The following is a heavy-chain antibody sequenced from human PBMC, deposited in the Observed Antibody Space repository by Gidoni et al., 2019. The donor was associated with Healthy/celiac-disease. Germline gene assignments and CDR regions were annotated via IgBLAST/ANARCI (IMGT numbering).Heavy chain of an antibody. CDR1: GFTFSSYA. V-gene: IGHV3-23*01. J-gene: IGHJ3*02. Sequence: EVQLLESGGGLVQPGGSLRLSCAASGFTFSSYAMSWVRQAPGKGLEWVSASSGSGGSTYYADSVKGRFTISRDNSKNTLYLQMNSLRAEDTAVYYCAKDLSRIAAAGDCAFDIWGQGTMVTVSS. CDR2: SSGSGGST. CDR3: AKDLSRIAAAGDCAFDI. D-gene: IGHD6-13*01.